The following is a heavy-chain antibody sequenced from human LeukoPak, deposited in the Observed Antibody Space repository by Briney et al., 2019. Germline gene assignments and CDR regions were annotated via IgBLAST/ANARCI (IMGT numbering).Heavy chain of an antibody. D-gene: IGHD2-2*01. V-gene: IGHV3-7*01. J-gene: IGHJ4*02. Sequence: GGSLRLSCAASGFIFSDYWMSWVRQAPGKGLEWVANINQAGSEKTYVDSVKGRFTISRDSAENSLYLQTSSLRAEDTAVYYCARDYCSSTSCLFDYWGQGTLVTVSS. CDR2: INQAGSEK. CDR1: GFIFSDYW. CDR3: ARDYCSSTSCLFDY.